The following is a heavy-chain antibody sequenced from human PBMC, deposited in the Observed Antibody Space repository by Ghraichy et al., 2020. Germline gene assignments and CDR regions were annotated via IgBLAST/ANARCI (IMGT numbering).Heavy chain of an antibody. CDR2: ISGSGGST. D-gene: IGHD3-22*01. CDR1: GFTFSSYA. V-gene: IGHV3-23*01. J-gene: IGHJ3*02. Sequence: GGSLRLSCAASGFTFSSYAMSWVRQAPGKGLEWVSAISGSGGSTYYADSVKGRFTISRDNSKNTLYLQMNSLRAEDTAVYYCATGWEVVVNLGDRDDDAFDIWGQGTMVTVSS. CDR3: ATGWEVVVNLGDRDDDAFDI.